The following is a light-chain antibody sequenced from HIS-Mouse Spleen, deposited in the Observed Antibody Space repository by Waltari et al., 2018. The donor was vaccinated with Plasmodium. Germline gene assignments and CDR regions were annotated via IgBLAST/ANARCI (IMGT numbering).Light chain of an antibody. CDR3: GTWDSSLSAGVV. CDR1: SSNIGNNY. V-gene: IGLV1-51*01. CDR2: DNN. J-gene: IGLJ2*01. Sequence: QSVLTQPPSVSAAPGQKVTISCSGSSSNIGNNYVSWYQQHPGTAPKLLIYDNNKRPSGSPDRFSGSKSGTSATLGITGLQTGDEADYYCGTWDSSLSAGVVFGGGTKLTFL.